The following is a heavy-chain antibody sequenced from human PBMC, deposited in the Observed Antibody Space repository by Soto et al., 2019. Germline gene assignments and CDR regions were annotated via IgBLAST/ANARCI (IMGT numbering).Heavy chain of an antibody. CDR2: ISYDGSDI. J-gene: IGHJ5*02. Sequence: GGSLRLSCAASGFMFSTYAMHWVRQAPGKGLEWVAVISYDGSDIYYGDSGKGRFTISRDNSRNTLYLEMNSLQTEDTAVFYCARDQGRTVTRGDWFDPWGQGTLVTVSS. V-gene: IGHV3-30-3*01. CDR3: ARDQGRTVTRGDWFDP. CDR1: GFMFSTYA. D-gene: IGHD6-19*01.